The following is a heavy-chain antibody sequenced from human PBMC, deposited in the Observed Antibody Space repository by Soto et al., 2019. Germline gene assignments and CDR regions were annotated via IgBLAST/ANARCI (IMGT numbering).Heavy chain of an antibody. J-gene: IGHJ6*02. D-gene: IGHD3-9*01. Sequence: SVKVSCKASGGTFSSYAISWVRQAPGQGLEWMGGIIPIFGTANYAQKFQGRVTITADESTSTAYMELSSLRSEDTAVYYCARGYFDWLDYYYGMDVWGQGTTVTVSS. CDR3: ARGYFDWLDYYYGMDV. V-gene: IGHV1-69*13. CDR1: GGTFSSYA. CDR2: IIPIFGTA.